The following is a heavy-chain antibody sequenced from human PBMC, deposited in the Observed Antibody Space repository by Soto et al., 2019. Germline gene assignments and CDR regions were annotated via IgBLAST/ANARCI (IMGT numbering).Heavy chain of an antibody. CDR2: INPNSGGT. Sequence: ASVKVSCKASGYTFTGYYMHWVRQAPGQGLEWMGWINPNSGGTNYAQKFQGWVTMTRDTSISTAYMELSRLRSDDTAVYYCARAPPPPWGSYRYTAGYYFDYWGQGTLVTVSS. J-gene: IGHJ4*02. CDR1: GYTFTGYY. CDR3: ARAPPPPWGSYRYTAGYYFDY. D-gene: IGHD3-16*02. V-gene: IGHV1-2*04.